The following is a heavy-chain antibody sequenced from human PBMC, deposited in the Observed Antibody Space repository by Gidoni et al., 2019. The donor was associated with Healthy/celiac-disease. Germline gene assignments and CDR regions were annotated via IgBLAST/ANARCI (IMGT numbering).Heavy chain of an antibody. J-gene: IGHJ1*01. Sequence: EVQLLESGGGLVQPGGSLRLSCAASGFTFSSYAMSWVRQAPGKGVEWVSASSGSGGSTYYADSVKGRFTISRDNSKNTLYLQMNSLRAEDTAVYYCAKDSYCGGDCYPAYFQHWGQGTLVTVSS. V-gene: IGHV3-23*01. CDR1: GFTFSSYA. D-gene: IGHD2-21*01. CDR3: AKDSYCGGDCYPAYFQH. CDR2: SSGSGGST.